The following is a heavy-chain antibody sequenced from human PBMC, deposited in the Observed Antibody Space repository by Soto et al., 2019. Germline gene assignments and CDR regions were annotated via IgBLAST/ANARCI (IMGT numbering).Heavy chain of an antibody. CDR2: TIPVFNTA. CDR3: ARGVYGSGNYYTGPSAFAI. CDR1: GGTLSDHG. D-gene: IGHD3-10*01. V-gene: IGHV1-69*06. J-gene: IGHJ3*02. Sequence: QVQLEQSGAEVKKPGSSVKVSCKASGGTLSDHGVAWLRQAPGQGLEWMGGTIPVFNTAKYAQKFQGRVTVTADKFTNIAYMELSSLRCEDTAFYFCARGVYGSGNYYTGPSAFAIWGQGTMVIVSS.